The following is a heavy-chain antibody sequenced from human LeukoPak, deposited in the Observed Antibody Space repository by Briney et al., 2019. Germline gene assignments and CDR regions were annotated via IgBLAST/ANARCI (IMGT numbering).Heavy chain of an antibody. D-gene: IGHD6-13*01. CDR3: ARALRYSSSSRLDY. CDR1: GGSISSSSYY. CDR2: INHSGST. J-gene: IGHJ4*02. Sequence: SETLSLTCTVSGGSISSSSYYWGWIRQPPGKGLEWIGEINHSGSTNYNPSLKSRVTISVDTSKNQFSLKLSSVTAADTAVYYCARALRYSSSSRLDYWGQGTLVTVSS. V-gene: IGHV4-39*07.